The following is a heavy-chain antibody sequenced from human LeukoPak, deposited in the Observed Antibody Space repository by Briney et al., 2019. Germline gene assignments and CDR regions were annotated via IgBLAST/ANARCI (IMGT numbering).Heavy chain of an antibody. CDR1: GGSFSGYY. D-gene: IGHD5-12*01. CDR2: INHSGST. V-gene: IGHV4-34*01. J-gene: IGHJ6*02. CDR3: ARVLRDSGYSTYYYYYGMDV. Sequence: SETLSLACAVYGGSFSGYYWSWIRQPPGKGLEWMGEINHSGSTNYNPSLKSRVTISVDTSKNQFSLKLSSVTAADTAVYYCARVLRDSGYSTYYYYYGMDVWGQGTTVTVFS.